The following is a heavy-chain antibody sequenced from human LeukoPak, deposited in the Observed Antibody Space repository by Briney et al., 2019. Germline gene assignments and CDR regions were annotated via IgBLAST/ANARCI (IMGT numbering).Heavy chain of an antibody. CDR1: GFTVTSNY. CDR3: ARGGSQYDSSGYYYFHN. J-gene: IGHJ4*02. CDR2: IYSGGNT. V-gene: IGHV3-53*01. D-gene: IGHD3-22*01. Sequence: GGSLRLSCAASGFTVTSNYMSWVRQALGRGLEWVSVIYSGGNTFYADSVKGRFTISRDNSKNTVYLQMNSLRAEDTAVYYCARGGSQYDSSGYYYFHNWGQGTLVTVSS.